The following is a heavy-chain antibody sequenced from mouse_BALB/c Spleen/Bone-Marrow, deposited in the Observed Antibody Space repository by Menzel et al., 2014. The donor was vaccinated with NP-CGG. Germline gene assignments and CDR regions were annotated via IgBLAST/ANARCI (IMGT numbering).Heavy chain of an antibody. CDR1: GFNTKDTY. CDR3: ARYYCGSSVFAY. Sequence: VQLQQSGAELVKPGASVKLSCTAFGFNTKDTYMYWVKQRPEQGLEWIGRIDPANGNTKYDPKFQDKATITADTSSNTAYLQLSSLTAEDTAVYYWARYYCGSSVFAYWGQGTLVTVSA. V-gene: IGHV14-3*02. J-gene: IGHJ3*01. CDR2: IDPANGNT. D-gene: IGHD1-1*01.